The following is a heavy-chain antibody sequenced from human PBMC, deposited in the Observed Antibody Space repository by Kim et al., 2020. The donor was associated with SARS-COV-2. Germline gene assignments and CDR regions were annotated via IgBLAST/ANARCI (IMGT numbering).Heavy chain of an antibody. D-gene: IGHD3-10*01. CDR1: GYTFTSYD. J-gene: IGHJ4*02. Sequence: ASVKVSCKASGYTFTSYDINWVRQATGQGLEWMGWMNPNSGNTGYAQKFQGRVTMTRNTSISTAYMELSSLRSEDTAVYYCARDFTLYYYGSGRPLLDYWGQGTLVTVSS. CDR2: MNPNSGNT. CDR3: ARDFTLYYYGSGRPLLDY. V-gene: IGHV1-8*01.